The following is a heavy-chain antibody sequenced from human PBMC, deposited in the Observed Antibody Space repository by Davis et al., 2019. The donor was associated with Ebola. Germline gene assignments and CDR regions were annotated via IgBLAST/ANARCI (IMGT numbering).Heavy chain of an antibody. Sequence: GESLKNSCATSGFALSKFAMSWVRQAPGKGLEWVAAISGGVSTTYYTDFVKGRFTVSRDNSKNTVYLQMDSLRGEDTAVYYCAKDLESYLDSSGTINYYYTMDVWGQGTTVTVSS. CDR2: ISGGVSTT. CDR1: GFALSKFA. CDR3: AKDLESYLDSSGTINYYYTMDV. D-gene: IGHD3-22*01. V-gene: IGHV3-23*01. J-gene: IGHJ6*02.